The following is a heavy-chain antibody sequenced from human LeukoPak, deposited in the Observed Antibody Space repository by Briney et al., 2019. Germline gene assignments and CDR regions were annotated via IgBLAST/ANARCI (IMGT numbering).Heavy chain of an antibody. J-gene: IGHJ2*01. CDR2: IKQDGSEK. V-gene: IGHV3-7*03. D-gene: IGHD3-10*01. CDR3: ARAGFSGNWYFDL. CDR1: GFTFSSYW. Sequence: PTGGSLRLSCAASGFTFSSYWMSWVRQAPGKGLEWVANIKQDGSEKYYVDSVKGRFTISRDNAKNSLYLQMNSLRAEDTAVYYCARAGFSGNWYFDLWGRGTLVTVSS.